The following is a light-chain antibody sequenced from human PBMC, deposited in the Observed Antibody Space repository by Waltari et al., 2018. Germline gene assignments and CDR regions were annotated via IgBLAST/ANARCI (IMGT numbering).Light chain of an antibody. V-gene: IGLV2-14*01. CDR2: EVS. CDR1: SSDIGGSKF. CDR3: ASYTSVSTLVV. J-gene: IGLJ2*01. Sequence: QSALTQPASVSGSPGQSITISCSGASSDIGGSKFVSWYQQHPDKAPKPRIYEVSRRPSGFPNRFSGTKSDNTASLTISGLQAEDEGDYYCASYTSVSTLVVFGGGTKLTVL.